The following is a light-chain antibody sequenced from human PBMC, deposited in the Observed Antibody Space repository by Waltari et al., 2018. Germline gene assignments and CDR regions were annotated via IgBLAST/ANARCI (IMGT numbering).Light chain of an antibody. J-gene: IGLJ3*02. V-gene: IGLV2-11*01. CDR1: SSDIGGYNY. Sequence: QSALTQPRSVSGSPGQSVTISCTGTSSDIGGYNYVSWYQQPPGKAPKLMIYDVSARPSGVPDRFYGSKSGNTASLTISGLQAEDEADYYCCSYAGSYAWVFGGGTKVTVL. CDR2: DVS. CDR3: CSYAGSYAWV.